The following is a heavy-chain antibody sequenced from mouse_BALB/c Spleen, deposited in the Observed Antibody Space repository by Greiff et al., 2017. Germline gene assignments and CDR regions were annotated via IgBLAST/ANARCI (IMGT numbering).Heavy chain of an antibody. V-gene: IGHV5-4*02. D-gene: IGHD1-1*01. CDR3: ARDPSGSSYGAMDY. CDR2: ISDGGSYT. CDR1: GFTFSDYY. Sequence: EVQRVESGGGLVKPGGSLKLSCAASGFTFSDYYMYWVRQTPEKRLEWVATISDGGSYTYYPDSVKGRFTISRDNAKNNLYLQMSSLKSEDTAMYYCARDPSGSSYGAMDYWGQGTSVTVSS. J-gene: IGHJ4*01.